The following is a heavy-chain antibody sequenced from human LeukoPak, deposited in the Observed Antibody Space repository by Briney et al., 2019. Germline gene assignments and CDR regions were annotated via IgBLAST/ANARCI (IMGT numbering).Heavy chain of an antibody. CDR1: GFTFSSYA. CDR2: ISYDGSNK. Sequence: GGSLRLSCAASGFTFSSYAMHWVRQAPGKGLEWVAVISYDGSNKYYADSVKGRFTISRDNSKNTLYLQMNSLRAEDTAVYYCARGRYSSSPVEDWGQGTLVTVSS. CDR3: ARGRYSSSPVED. D-gene: IGHD6-6*01. J-gene: IGHJ4*02. V-gene: IGHV3-30-3*01.